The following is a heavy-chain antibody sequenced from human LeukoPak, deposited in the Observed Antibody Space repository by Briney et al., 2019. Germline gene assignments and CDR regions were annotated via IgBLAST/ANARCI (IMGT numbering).Heavy chain of an antibody. J-gene: IGHJ4*02. V-gene: IGHV1-2*02. CDR2: INPNSGGT. CDR3: ARAPVPLVGAMFDY. D-gene: IGHD1-26*01. Sequence: ASVKVSCKASGYTFTGYYMHWVRQAPGQGLEWMGWINPNSGGTNYAQKFQGRVAMTRDTSISTAYMELSRLRSDDTAVYYCARAPVPLVGAMFDYWGQGTLVTVSS. CDR1: GYTFTGYY.